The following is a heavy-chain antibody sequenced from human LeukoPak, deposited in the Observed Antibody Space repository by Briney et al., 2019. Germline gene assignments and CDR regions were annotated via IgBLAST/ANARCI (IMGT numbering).Heavy chain of an antibody. V-gene: IGHV4-59*08. CDR2: IFSGGST. Sequence: SETLSLTCTVSGGSISSNSWTWIRLPPGKGLEWNGSIFSGGSTDYNPSLKSRVTISVDTSKNQFSLNLSSVTAADTAVYYCARGWGYLEYWGQGTLVTVSS. J-gene: IGHJ4*02. CDR1: GGSISSNS. D-gene: IGHD7-27*01. CDR3: ARGWGYLEY.